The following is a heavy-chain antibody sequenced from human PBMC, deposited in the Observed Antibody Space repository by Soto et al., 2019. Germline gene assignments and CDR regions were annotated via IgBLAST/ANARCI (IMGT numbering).Heavy chain of an antibody. V-gene: IGHV3-30*18. CDR3: AKVPAPFYGMDV. CDR2: ISNDGSNK. Sequence: GGSLRLSCAASGFTFSDFAMHWVRQAPGKGLEWVAVISNDGSNKYHTDSVRGRFTISRDNSKNTLYLQMKSLRAEDTSAYYCAKVPAPFYGMDVWGQGTTVTVSS. CDR1: GFTFSDFA. J-gene: IGHJ6*02.